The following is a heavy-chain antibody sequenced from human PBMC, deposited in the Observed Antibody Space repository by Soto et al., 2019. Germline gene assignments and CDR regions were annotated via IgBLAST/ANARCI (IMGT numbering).Heavy chain of an antibody. CDR3: AKDLYDIFTGHYDQGFKGWFES. CDR1: GLPFISYA. J-gene: IGHJ5*01. Sequence: GGSLSLSCAASGLPFISYAMRWVRQAPWKGLKWVSAISGSGGSTYYADSVKGRFTISRDNSKNTLYLQMNSLRAEDTAVYYCAKDLYDIFTGHYDQGFKGWFESWGQAPLVNVTS. D-gene: IGHD3-9*01. CDR2: ISGSGGST. V-gene: IGHV3-23*01.